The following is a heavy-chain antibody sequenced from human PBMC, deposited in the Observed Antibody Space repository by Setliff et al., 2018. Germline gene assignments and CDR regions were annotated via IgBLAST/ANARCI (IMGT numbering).Heavy chain of an antibody. V-gene: IGHV3-30*02. CDR3: AKDSLEVVIALHGMDV. D-gene: IGHD2-21*01. Sequence: GGSLRLSCTASGFIFNSYGMYWVRQAPGKGPEWVASIRYEGSNKQYADSVKGRFTISKDNSKNTLFLQMNSLTKEDTGVYFCAKDSLEVVIALHGMDVWGQGTTVTVSS. J-gene: IGHJ6*02. CDR1: GFIFNSYG. CDR2: IRYEGSNK.